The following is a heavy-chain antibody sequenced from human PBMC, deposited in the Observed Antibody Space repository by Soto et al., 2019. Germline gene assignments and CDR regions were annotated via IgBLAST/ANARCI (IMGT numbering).Heavy chain of an antibody. V-gene: IGHV3-30*18. CDR2: ISSDGGDK. CDR1: GFTFSNFG. CDR3: VKGSEVARQELDH. Sequence: QVQLVESGGGVVQPGRSPRLSCAASGFTFSNFGMHWVRQAPGKGLEWVAAISSDGGDKYYSHSVKDRFTISRDNSKNTLFLQMHSLRVEDTAVYYCVKGSEVARQELDHWGQGILVTVSS. J-gene: IGHJ4*02. D-gene: IGHD2-15*01.